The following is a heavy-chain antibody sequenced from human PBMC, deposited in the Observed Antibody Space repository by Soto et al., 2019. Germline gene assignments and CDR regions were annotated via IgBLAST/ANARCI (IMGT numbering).Heavy chain of an antibody. J-gene: IGHJ5*02. CDR3: TRAVCSGGSCYSPSRFDP. CDR2: IRSKAYGGTT. CDR1: GFTFGDYA. V-gene: IGHV3-49*03. D-gene: IGHD2-15*01. Sequence: GGSLRLSCTASGFTFGDYAMSWFRQAPGKGLEWVGFIRSKAYGGTTEYAASVKGRFTISRDDSKSIAYLQMNSLKTEDTAVYYCTRAVCSGGSCYSPSRFDPWGQGTLVTVSS.